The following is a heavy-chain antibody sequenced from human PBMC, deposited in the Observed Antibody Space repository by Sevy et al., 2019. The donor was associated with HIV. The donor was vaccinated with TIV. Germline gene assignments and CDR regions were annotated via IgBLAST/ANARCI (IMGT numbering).Heavy chain of an antibody. Sequence: ASVKVSCKTSGFLFDDYSIAWIRQAPGQGLEWLGRIAGHSGDTDYAEKFQGRVTMTTRPSTRTVYMELRSLNVDEPGVYYCAGDRRFFYQYWGQGTSVTVSS. CDR3: AGDRRFFYQY. V-gene: IGHV1-18*01. D-gene: IGHD3-10*01. CDR2: IAGHSGDT. CDR1: GFLFDDYS. J-gene: IGHJ4*02.